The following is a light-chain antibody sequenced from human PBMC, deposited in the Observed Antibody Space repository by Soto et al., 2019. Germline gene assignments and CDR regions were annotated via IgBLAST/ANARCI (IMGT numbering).Light chain of an antibody. J-gene: IGKJ2*01. CDR2: AAS. CDR3: QQSHIIASS. Sequence: DIQMTQSPSSLSASVGDRVTITCRASQTISSYLNWYQQKPGKAPKLLIYAASSLESGVPSSFCGSRSGTDFTLAISSLQPEDFAMYNGQQSHIIASSFGQGTKLEIK. CDR1: QTISSY. V-gene: IGKV1-39*01.